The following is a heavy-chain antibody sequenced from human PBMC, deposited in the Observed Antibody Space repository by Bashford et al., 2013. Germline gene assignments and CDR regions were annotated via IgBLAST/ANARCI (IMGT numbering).Heavy chain of an antibody. D-gene: IGHD2-2*01. Sequence: SETLSLTCTVSGSITGYHWSWIRQSPGKGLEWIGYIYYSGSTSLNPSLKSRVTISVDTSKNQFSLKLSSVTAEDTAVYYCARGGCSGNTCYVLLAGFDYWGQGTLVTVSS. CDR1: GSITGYH. CDR2: IYYSGST. CDR3: ARGGCSGNTCYVLLAGFDY. J-gene: IGHJ4*02. V-gene: IGHV4-59*12.